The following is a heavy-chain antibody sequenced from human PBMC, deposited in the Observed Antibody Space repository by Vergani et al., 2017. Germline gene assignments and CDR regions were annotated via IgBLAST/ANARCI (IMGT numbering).Heavy chain of an antibody. CDR1: GGTFSSYA. CDR2: IIPIFGTA. J-gene: IGHJ3*02. V-gene: IGHV1-69*01. D-gene: IGHD6-13*01. CDR3: ARCLLIAAAELDAFDI. Sequence: QVQLVQSGAEVKKPGSSVKVSCKASGGTFSSYAISWVRQAPGQGLEWMGGIIPIFGTANSGQKFQGRVTITADESTSTAYMELSSLRSEDTAVYYCARCLLIAAAELDAFDIWGQGTMVTVSS.